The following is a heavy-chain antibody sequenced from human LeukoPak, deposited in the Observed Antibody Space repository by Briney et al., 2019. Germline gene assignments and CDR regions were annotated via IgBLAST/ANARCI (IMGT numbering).Heavy chain of an antibody. CDR1: GGSISRSSYY. J-gene: IGHJ6*03. D-gene: IGHD2-15*01. CDR2: IYYSGSS. Sequence: TSETLSLTCTVSGGSISRSSYYWGWIRQPPGKGLEWIGNIYYSGSSSYNPSLTSRVTISVDTSKNHFSLKLTSVTAADTAVYYCARQVDYYYYMDVWGKGTTVTVSS. CDR3: ARQVDYYYYMDV. V-gene: IGHV4-39*01.